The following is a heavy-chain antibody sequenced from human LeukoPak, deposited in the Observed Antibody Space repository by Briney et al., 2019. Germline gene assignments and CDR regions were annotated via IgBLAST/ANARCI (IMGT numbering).Heavy chain of an antibody. Sequence: SETLSLTCTVSGGSISSYYWSWIRQPPWKGLEWIGYIYYSGSTNYNPSLKSRVTISVDTSKNQFSLKLSSVTAADTAVYYCARASTYYYDSSGYYSLDYWGQGTLVTVSS. V-gene: IGHV4-59*01. J-gene: IGHJ4*02. CDR1: GGSISSYY. CDR2: IYYSGST. CDR3: ARASTYYYDSSGYYSLDY. D-gene: IGHD3-22*01.